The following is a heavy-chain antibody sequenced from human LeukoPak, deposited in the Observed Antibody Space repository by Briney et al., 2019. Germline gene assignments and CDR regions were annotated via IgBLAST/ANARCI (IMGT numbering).Heavy chain of an antibody. D-gene: IGHD3-3*01. CDR1: GGSISTYY. J-gene: IGHJ5*02. Sequence: SETLSLTCTVSGGSISTYYWSWIRQPPGKGLEWIGYIYYSGSTNYNPSLKSRVTISVDTSKNQFSLKLSSVTAADTAVYYCARGTTIFGVVIIPNWFDPWGQGTLVTVSS. V-gene: IGHV4-59*12. CDR2: IYYSGST. CDR3: ARGTTIFGVVIIPNWFDP.